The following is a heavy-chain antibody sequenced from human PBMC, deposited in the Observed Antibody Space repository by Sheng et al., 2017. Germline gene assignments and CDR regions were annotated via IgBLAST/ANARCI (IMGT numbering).Heavy chain of an antibody. J-gene: IGHJ2*01. V-gene: IGHV3-9*01. D-gene: IGHD6-13*01. Sequence: EVQLVESGGGLVQPGRSLRLSCAASGFTLEDYGMHWVRQAPGKGPEWVCGITGDNGIVAYADSVKGRFAISKDTAKNSLFLQMSSLRPEDTALYYCAKDPDPNSRSWYWHFDLWGRGTLVTVSS. CDR3: AKDPDPNSRSWYWHFDL. CDR2: ITGDNGIV. CDR1: GFTLEDYG.